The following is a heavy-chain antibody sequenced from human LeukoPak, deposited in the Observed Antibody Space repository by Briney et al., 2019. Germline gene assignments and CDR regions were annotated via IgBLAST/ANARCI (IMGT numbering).Heavy chain of an antibody. CDR3: ARDNGDYWFDY. CDR2: INHNSGGT. D-gene: IGHD4-17*01. V-gene: IGHV1-2*02. J-gene: IGHJ4*02. Sequence: ASVKVSCKASGYTFTGYYMHWVRQAPGQGLEWMGWINHNSGGTNYAQKFQGRVTMTRDTSISTAYMELTRLRSDDTAVYYCARDNGDYWFDYWGQGTLVTVSS. CDR1: GYTFTGYY.